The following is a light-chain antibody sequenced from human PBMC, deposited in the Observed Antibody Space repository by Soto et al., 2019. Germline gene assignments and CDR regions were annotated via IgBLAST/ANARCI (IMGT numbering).Light chain of an antibody. CDR2: WAS. Sequence: DIVITQSPDSLAVALGERATINCKSGQSVLYSSNNKNYLAWYQQKPGQPPKALIYWASTRESGVPSRFSGSGSGTEFSLTISSLQPDDFATYYCQQYSSHSTFGQGTKVDIK. CDR1: QSVLYSSNNKNY. J-gene: IGKJ1*01. V-gene: IGKV4-1*01. CDR3: QQYSSHST.